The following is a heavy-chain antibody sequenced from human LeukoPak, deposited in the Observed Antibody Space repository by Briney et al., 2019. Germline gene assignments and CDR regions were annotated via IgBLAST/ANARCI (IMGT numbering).Heavy chain of an antibody. CDR2: IYHSGST. D-gene: IGHD6-19*01. CDR1: GGSIGSGGYF. CDR3: ARDRDSSGWYDY. J-gene: IGHJ4*02. V-gene: IGHV4-30-2*01. Sequence: SETLSLTCAVSGGSIGSGGYFWSWIRQPPGKGLEWIGYIYHSGSTYYNPSLKSRVTISVDRSKNQFSLKLSSVTAADTAVYYCARDRDSSGWYDYWGQGTLVTVSS.